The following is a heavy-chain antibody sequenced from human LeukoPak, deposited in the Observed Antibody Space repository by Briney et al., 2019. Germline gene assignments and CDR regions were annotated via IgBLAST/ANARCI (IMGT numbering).Heavy chain of an antibody. CDR2: IIPIFGTA. Sequence: GASVKASCKASGGTFSSYAISWVRQAPGQGLEWMGGIIPIFGTANYAQKFQGRVTITTDESTSTAYMELSSLRSEDTAVYYCARDLHGTVSGSYYYFDYWGQGTLVTVSS. J-gene: IGHJ4*02. CDR3: ARDLHGTVSGSYYYFDY. V-gene: IGHV1-69*05. D-gene: IGHD1-26*01. CDR1: GGTFSSYA.